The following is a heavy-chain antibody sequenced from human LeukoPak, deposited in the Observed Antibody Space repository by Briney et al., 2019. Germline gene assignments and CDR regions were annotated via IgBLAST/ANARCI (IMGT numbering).Heavy chain of an antibody. V-gene: IGHV1-8*01. CDR2: MKPKRRTT. CDR1: GYSFSSHD. J-gene: IGHJ4*02. D-gene: IGHD5/OR15-5a*01. CDR3: VTASLLRGLVAQSFDS. Sequence: ASVTVSCKASGYSFSSHDINWVRQAPGKGLEWMGWMKPKRRTTDHAQKFQGTFTMRRITTISVAYPELSSLRTQATTTDFYVTASLLRGLVAQSFDSWGQGTPVTVSS.